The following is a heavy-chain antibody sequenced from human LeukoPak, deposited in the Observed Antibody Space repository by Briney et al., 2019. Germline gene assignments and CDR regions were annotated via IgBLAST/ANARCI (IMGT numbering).Heavy chain of an antibody. D-gene: IGHD5-18*01. J-gene: IGHJ4*02. CDR2: INAGNGNT. Sequence: ASVKVSCKASGYTFTSYAMHWVRQAPGQRLEWMGWINAGNGNTKCSQKFQGRVTITRDTSASTAYMELSSLRSEDTAVYYCARVIDTAMVRIFDYWGQGTLVTVSS. CDR1: GYTFTSYA. V-gene: IGHV1-3*01. CDR3: ARVIDTAMVRIFDY.